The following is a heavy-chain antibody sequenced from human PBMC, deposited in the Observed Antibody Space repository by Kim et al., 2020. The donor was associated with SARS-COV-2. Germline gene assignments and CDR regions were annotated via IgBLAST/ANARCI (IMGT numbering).Heavy chain of an antibody. CDR2: ISYDGSNK. J-gene: IGHJ6*02. Sequence: GGSLRLSCAASGFTFSSYGMHWVRQAPGKGLEWVAVISYDGSNKYYADSVKGRFTISRDNSKNTLYLQMNSLRAEDTAVYYCAKNVLRFLAGLYGMDVWGQGTTVTVSS. V-gene: IGHV3-30*18. CDR1: GFTFSSYG. D-gene: IGHD3-3*01. CDR3: AKNVLRFLAGLYGMDV.